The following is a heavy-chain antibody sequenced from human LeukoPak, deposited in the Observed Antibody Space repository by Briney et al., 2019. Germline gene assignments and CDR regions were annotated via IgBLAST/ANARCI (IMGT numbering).Heavy chain of an antibody. D-gene: IGHD3-9*01. CDR1: GGSFSGYY. CDR3: ARGPLRYFDWLPRYYYGMDV. Sequence: TSGTLSLTCAVYGGSFSGYYWSWIRQPPGKGLEWIGEINHSGSTNYNPSLKSRVTISVDTSKNQFSLKLSSVTAADTAVYYCARGPLRYFDWLPRYYYGMDVWGQGTTVTVSS. V-gene: IGHV4-34*01. J-gene: IGHJ6*02. CDR2: INHSGST.